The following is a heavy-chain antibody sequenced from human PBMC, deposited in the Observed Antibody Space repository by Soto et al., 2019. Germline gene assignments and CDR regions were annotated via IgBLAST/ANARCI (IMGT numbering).Heavy chain of an antibody. CDR2: INPSGGST. D-gene: IGHD5-18*01. CDR3: ARMDTAMVDYYYYYGMDV. J-gene: IGHJ6*02. Sequence: ASVKVSCKASGYTFTIYYMHWVRQAPGQGLEWMGIINPSGGSTSYAQKFQGSVTMTRDTSTSTVYMELSSLRSEDTAVYYCARMDTAMVDYYYYYGMDVWGQGTTVTVSS. V-gene: IGHV1-46*01. CDR1: GYTFTIYY.